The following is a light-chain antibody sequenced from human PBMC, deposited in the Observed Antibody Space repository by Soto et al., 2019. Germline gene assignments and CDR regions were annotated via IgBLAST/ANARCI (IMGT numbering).Light chain of an antibody. J-gene: IGLJ2*01. V-gene: IGLV1-51*01. CDR3: ATWDSSLSAGV. CDR1: SSNIGRNF. CDR2: AND. Sequence: QSVLTQPPSVSAAPGQKVTISCSGSSSNIGRNFVSWYQQLPGTATKLLIFANDKRPLGSPDRFSGSKSGTSATLGITGLQTGDEADYYCATWDSSLSAGVFGGGTKLTVL.